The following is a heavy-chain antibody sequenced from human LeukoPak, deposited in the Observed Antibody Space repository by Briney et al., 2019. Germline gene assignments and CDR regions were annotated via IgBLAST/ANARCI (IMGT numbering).Heavy chain of an antibody. J-gene: IGHJ4*02. CDR1: GFTFSSSA. Sequence: PGGSLRLSCAASGFTFSSSAMSWVRQAPGKGLEWVSVISGSGDSTYYADSVKGRFTISRDNSKNTLYLQMNSLRAEDTAVYYCADHSSGWPFDYWGQGTLVTVSS. V-gene: IGHV3-23*01. CDR3: ADHSSGWPFDY. CDR2: ISGSGDST. D-gene: IGHD6-19*01.